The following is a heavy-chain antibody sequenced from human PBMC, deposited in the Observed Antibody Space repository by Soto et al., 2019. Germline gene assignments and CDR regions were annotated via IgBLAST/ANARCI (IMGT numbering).Heavy chain of an antibody. CDR2: MNPNSGNT. D-gene: IGHD3-9*01. CDR1: GYTFTSYD. CDR3: ARGLPRWFYDILTGYPNYYYYYGMDV. J-gene: IGHJ6*02. V-gene: IGHV1-8*01. Sequence: QVQLVQSGAEVKKPGASVKVSCKASGYTFTSYDINWVRQATGQGLEWMGWMNPNSGNTGYAQKFQGQVPTTRNTSINTAYMELSSLRSEDTAVYYCARGLPRWFYDILTGYPNYYYYYGMDVWGQGTTVTVSS.